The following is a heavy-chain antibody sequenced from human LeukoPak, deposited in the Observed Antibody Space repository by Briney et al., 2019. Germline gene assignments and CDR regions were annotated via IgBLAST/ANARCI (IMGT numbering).Heavy chain of an antibody. D-gene: IGHD5-18*01. V-gene: IGHV1-2*02. CDR1: GYTFTGYY. J-gene: IGHJ4*02. CDR2: INPNSGGT. Sequence: GASVKVSCKASGYTFTGYYMHWVRQAPGQGLEWMGWINPNSGGTNYAQKFQGRVTMTRDTSISTAYMELSRLRSDDTAVYYCARDRRGYSYGWRGIDYWGQGTLVTVSS. CDR3: ARDRRGYSYGWRGIDY.